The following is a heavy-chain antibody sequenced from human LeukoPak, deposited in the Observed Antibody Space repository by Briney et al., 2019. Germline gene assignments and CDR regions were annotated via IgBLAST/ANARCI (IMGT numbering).Heavy chain of an antibody. J-gene: IGHJ5*02. CDR2: MYYSGTT. CDR1: GGSLSSYY. V-gene: IGHV4-59*01. Sequence: PSETLSLTCTVSGGSLSSYYWSWIRQPPGKGLEWIGYMYYSGTTNYNPSLESRVSISVDTPNNQFSLKLNSVTAADTAVYYCARDLSDYDILTGYSPNWFDPWGQGTLVTVSS. D-gene: IGHD3-9*01. CDR3: ARDLSDYDILTGYSPNWFDP.